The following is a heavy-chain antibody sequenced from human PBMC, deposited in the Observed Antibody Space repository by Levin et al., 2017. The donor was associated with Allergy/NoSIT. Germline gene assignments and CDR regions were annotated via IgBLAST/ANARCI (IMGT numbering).Heavy chain of an antibody. CDR3: ARGTGGFDP. V-gene: IGHV3-33*01. Sequence: GESLKISCAASGFTFSSYGMHWVRQAPGKGLEWVAVIWYDGSNKYYADSVKGRFTISRDNSKNTLYLQMNSLRAEDTAVYYCARGTGGFDPWGQGTLVTVSS. CDR2: IWYDGSNK. CDR1: GFTFSSYG. J-gene: IGHJ5*02. D-gene: IGHD1-14*01.